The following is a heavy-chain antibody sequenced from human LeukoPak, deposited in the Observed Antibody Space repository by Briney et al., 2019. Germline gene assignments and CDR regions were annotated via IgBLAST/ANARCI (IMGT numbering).Heavy chain of an antibody. CDR3: ARAKGVAGIFDWFDP. V-gene: IGHV1-8*01. D-gene: IGHD6-19*01. CDR2: MNPNSGNT. J-gene: IGHJ5*02. CDR1: GYTFTSYD. Sequence: ASVKVSCKASGYTFTSYDINWVRQATGQGLEWMGWMNPNSGNTGYAQKFQGRVTMTRNTSISTAYMELRSLRSDDTAVYYCARAKGVAGIFDWFDPWGQGTLVTVSS.